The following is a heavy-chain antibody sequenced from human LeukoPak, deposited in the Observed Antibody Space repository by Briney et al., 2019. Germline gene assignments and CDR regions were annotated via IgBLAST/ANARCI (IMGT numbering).Heavy chain of an antibody. CDR3: AKDPHYGSGSYPYYFDY. V-gene: IGHV3-48*01. D-gene: IGHD3-10*01. CDR2: ISSSSSTI. CDR1: GFTFSSYS. Sequence: GGSLRLSCAASGFTFSSYSMNWVRQAPGKGLEWVSYISSSSSTIYYADSVKGRFTISRDNAKNSLYLQMNSLRAEDTALYYCAKDPHYGSGSYPYYFDYWGQGTLVTVSS. J-gene: IGHJ4*02.